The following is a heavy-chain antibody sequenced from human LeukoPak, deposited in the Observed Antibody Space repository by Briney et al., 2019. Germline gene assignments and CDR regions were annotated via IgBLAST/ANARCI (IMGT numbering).Heavy chain of an antibody. V-gene: IGHV4-34*01. D-gene: IGHD2-15*01. CDR1: GGSFSGYY. J-gene: IGHJ4*02. CDR2: INHSGST. Sequence: SETLSLTCAVYGGSFSGYYWSWIRQRPGKGLEWIGEINHSGSTNYNPSLKSRVTISVDASKNQFSLKLSSVTAADTAVYYCARGGGCSGGSCLFFDYWGQGTLVTVSS. CDR3: ARGGGCSGGSCLFFDY.